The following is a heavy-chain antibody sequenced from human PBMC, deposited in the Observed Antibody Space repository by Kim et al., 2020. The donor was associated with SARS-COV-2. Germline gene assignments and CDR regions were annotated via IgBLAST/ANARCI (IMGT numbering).Heavy chain of an antibody. J-gene: IGHJ6*02. D-gene: IGHD3-3*01. CDR3: ATNILRFLEWSPYGMDV. V-gene: IGHV5-10-1*01. CDR1: GYSFTSYR. CDR2: IDPSDSYT. Sequence: GESLKISCKGTGYSFTSYRISWVRQMPGKGLEWMGRIDPSDSYTNYSPSFQGHVTISADKSISTAYLQWSSLKASDTAMYYCATNILRFLEWSPYGMDVWGQGTTVTVSS.